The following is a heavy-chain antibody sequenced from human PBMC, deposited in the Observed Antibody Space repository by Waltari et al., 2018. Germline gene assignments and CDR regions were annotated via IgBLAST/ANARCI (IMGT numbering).Heavy chain of an antibody. CDR3: ARSITMVREREVYYGMDV. J-gene: IGHJ6*02. CDR2: IIPIFGTA. V-gene: IGHV1-69*12. Sequence: QVQLVQSGAEVKKPGSSVKVSCKASGGTFSSYALSWVRQAPGHGLEWMGGIIPIFGTANYAQKFQGRVTITADESTSTAYMELSSLRSEDTAVYYCARSITMVREREVYYGMDVWGQGTTVTVSS. CDR1: GGTFSSYA. D-gene: IGHD3-10*01.